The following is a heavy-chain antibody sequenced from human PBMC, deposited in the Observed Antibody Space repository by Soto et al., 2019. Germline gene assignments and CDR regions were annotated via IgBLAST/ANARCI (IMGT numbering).Heavy chain of an antibody. CDR3: ARPQGSGWRFNALDF. CDR1: GGTFGRNA. Sequence: SVKVSCKASGGTFGRNAINWVRQAPGQGLEWMGGIIPMFGTANHAQRFRDRIVITADESTNTAYLELNSLRYEDTAIYYCARPQGSGWRFNALDFWGQGTVVTVSS. D-gene: IGHD6-19*01. V-gene: IGHV1-69*13. CDR2: IIPMFGTA. J-gene: IGHJ3*01.